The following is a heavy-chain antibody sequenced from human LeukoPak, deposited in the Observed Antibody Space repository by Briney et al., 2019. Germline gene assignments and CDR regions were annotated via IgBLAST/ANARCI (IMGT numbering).Heavy chain of an antibody. CDR2: INPSGGST. CDR3: ARDSGDFWSGPPFDY. CDR1: GYTFTSYY. V-gene: IGHV1-46*01. Sequence: ASVTVSCKASGYTFTSYYMHWVRQAPGQGLEWMGIINPSGGSTSYAQKFQGRVTMTRDTSTSTVYMELSSLRSEDTAVYYCARDSGDFWSGPPFDYWGQGTLVTVSS. D-gene: IGHD3-3*01. J-gene: IGHJ4*02.